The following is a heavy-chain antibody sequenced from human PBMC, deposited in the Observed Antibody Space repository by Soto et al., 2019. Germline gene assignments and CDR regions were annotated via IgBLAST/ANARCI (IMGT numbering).Heavy chain of an antibody. CDR2: INAYNGNT. CDR3: ARAWTWYDFCSGYFSPNYYYYGMDV. CDR1: GYTFTSYG. D-gene: IGHD3-3*01. Sequence: ASVKVSCKASGYTFTSYGISWVRQAPGQGLERMGWINAYNGNTNYAQKLQGRVTMTTDTSSSTAYRELSRLRSDYTAVYYCARAWTWYDFCSGYFSPNYYYYGMDVWGEESTVTVSS. V-gene: IGHV1-18*01. J-gene: IGHJ6*04.